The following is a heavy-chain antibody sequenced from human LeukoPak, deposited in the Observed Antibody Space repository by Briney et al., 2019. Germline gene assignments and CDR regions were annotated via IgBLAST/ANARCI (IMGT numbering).Heavy chain of an antibody. CDR1: GGSFSGYY. CDR3: ARGTSSGWFDP. V-gene: IGHV4-34*01. Sequence: SETLSLTCAVYGGSFSGYYWSWIRQPPGKGLEWIGEINHSGSTDYNPSLKSRVTISVDTSKNQFSLKLSSVTAADTAVYYCARGTSSGWFDPWGQGTLVTVSS. J-gene: IGHJ5*02. D-gene: IGHD6-19*01. CDR2: INHSGST.